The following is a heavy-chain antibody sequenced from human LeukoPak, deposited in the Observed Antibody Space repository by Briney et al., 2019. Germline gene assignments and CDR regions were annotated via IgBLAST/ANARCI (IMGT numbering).Heavy chain of an antibody. Sequence: GESLKISCKGSGYSFTSYWIGWVRQMPGKGLEWMGIIYPGDSDTRYSPSFQGQVTISADKSISTAYLQWSSLKASDTAMHYCARRSGSGSYYNDRHYYYYYGMDVWGQGTTVTVSS. V-gene: IGHV5-51*01. CDR1: GYSFTSYW. D-gene: IGHD3-10*01. CDR2: IYPGDSDT. J-gene: IGHJ6*02. CDR3: ARRSGSGSYYNDRHYYYYYGMDV.